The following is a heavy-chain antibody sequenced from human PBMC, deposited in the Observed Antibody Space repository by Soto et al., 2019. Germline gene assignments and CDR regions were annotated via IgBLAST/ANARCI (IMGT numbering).Heavy chain of an antibody. V-gene: IGHV4-59*01. D-gene: IGHD3-3*01. CDR1: GGSISSYY. Sequence: SEPLSLTCTVSGGSISSYYWSWIRQPPGKGLEWIGYIYYSGSTSYNPSLKSRVTISVDTSKNQFSLKLSSVTAADTAVYYCARDRDEAIFGVVTIYGMDVWGQGTTVTVSS. CDR2: IYYSGST. J-gene: IGHJ6*02. CDR3: ARDRDEAIFGVVTIYGMDV.